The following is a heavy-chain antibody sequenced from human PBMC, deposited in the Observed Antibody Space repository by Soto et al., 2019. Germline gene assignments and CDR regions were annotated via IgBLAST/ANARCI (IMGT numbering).Heavy chain of an antibody. CDR2: IYYSGST. Sequence: SEPLSLTCTVSGGSISSYYWSWIRQPPGKGLEWIGYIYYSGSTNYNPSLKSRVTISVDTSKNQFSLKLSSVTAADTAVYYCARVMPWLWTTIYYGMDVLCQGATVTVSS. J-gene: IGHJ6*02. CDR3: ARVMPWLWTTIYYGMDV. D-gene: IGHD5-12*01. V-gene: IGHV4-59*01. CDR1: GGSISSYY.